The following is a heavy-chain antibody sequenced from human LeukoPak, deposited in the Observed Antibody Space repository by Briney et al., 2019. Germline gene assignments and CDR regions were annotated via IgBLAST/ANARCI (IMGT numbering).Heavy chain of an antibody. Sequence: SETLSLTCTVSGGSISSYYWSWIRQPPGKGLEWIGYIYYSGSTNYNPSLKSRVTISVDTSKNQFSLKLSSVTAADTAVYYCAREGRRSDCSSTSCYAKLCNWFDPWGQGTLVTVSS. CDR2: IYYSGST. CDR1: GGSISSYY. V-gene: IGHV4-59*01. D-gene: IGHD2-2*01. CDR3: AREGRRSDCSSTSCYAKLCNWFDP. J-gene: IGHJ5*02.